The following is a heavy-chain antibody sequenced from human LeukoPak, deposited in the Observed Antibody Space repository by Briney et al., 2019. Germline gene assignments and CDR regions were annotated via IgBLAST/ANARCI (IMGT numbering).Heavy chain of an antibody. CDR2: VRSGGSIT. D-gene: IGHD2-2*01. Sequence: GGSLRLSCAASGFTFGNFWINWVRQAPGKGLVWVSRVRSGGSITNYADSVKGRFSISRDSAKNTLYLQMSSLRSEDTGVYYCTREQEDCTGTTCYRAFDVWGQGTMVTVS. V-gene: IGHV3-74*01. CDR3: TREQEDCTGTTCYRAFDV. CDR1: GFTFGNFW. J-gene: IGHJ3*01.